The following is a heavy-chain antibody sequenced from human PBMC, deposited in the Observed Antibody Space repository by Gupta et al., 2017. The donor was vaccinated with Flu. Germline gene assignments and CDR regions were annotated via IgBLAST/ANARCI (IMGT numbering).Heavy chain of an antibody. D-gene: IGHD3-22*01. CDR2: INHRGST. CDR1: GGSFSGYY. CDR3: ARGTAMIAAAVLDY. J-gene: IGHJ4*02. Sequence: QVQLQQWGAGLLKPSETLSLTCAVYGGSFSGYYWSWIRQPPGKGLEWIGEINHRGSTNYNPSLKSRVTISVDTSKNQFSLKLSSVTAADTAVYYCARGTAMIAAAVLDYWGQGTLVTVSS. V-gene: IGHV4-34*01.